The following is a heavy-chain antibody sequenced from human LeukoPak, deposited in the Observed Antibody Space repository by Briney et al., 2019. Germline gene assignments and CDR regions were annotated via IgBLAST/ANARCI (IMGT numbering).Heavy chain of an antibody. Sequence: PSETLSLTCTVSSGSISSGSYYWSWIRQPAGKGLEWIGRIYTSGSTNYNPSLKSRGTISVDTSKNQFSLKLSSVTAADTAVYYCARDLRGDAFDIWGQGTMVTVSS. V-gene: IGHV4-61*02. CDR2: IYTSGST. CDR1: SGSISSGSYY. J-gene: IGHJ3*02. CDR3: ARDLRGDAFDI.